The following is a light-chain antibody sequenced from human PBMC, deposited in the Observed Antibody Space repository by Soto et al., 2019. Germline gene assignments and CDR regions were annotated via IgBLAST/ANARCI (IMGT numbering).Light chain of an antibody. Sequence: EIVLTQSPATLSLSPGERATLSCRASQTVPGNYLAWLQHKPGQAPRLLIYGASTRATGIPDRFSGSGSGTDFTLTIARLEPEDFAVYYCHQDTSPPLTLGQGTKVETK. CDR1: QTVPGNY. J-gene: IGKJ1*01. CDR3: HQDTSPPLT. CDR2: GAS. V-gene: IGKV3-20*01.